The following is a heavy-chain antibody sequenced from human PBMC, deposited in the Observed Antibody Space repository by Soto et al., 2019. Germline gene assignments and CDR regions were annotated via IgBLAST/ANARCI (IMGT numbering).Heavy chain of an antibody. CDR3: ATSPRFAFDF. CDR1: GGSVSGDKNY. V-gene: IGHV4-61*01. D-gene: IGHD3-16*01. Sequence: QVQLQESGPGLVKPSETLSLTCSVSGGSVSGDKNYWSWIRQSPGKGLEWIGFISYSGATIYNPSLKSRLNISVDRSKNQFSLRLSSVNASDTALYYCATSPRFAFDFWGQGTTVIVSS. CDR2: ISYSGAT. J-gene: IGHJ3*01.